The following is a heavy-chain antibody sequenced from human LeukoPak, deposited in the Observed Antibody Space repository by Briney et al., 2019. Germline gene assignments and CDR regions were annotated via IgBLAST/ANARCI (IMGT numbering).Heavy chain of an antibody. CDR3: ARDRYCSSTSCYGGRAYNWFDP. V-gene: IGHV4-61*02. CDR1: GGSISSGSYY. Sequence: SETLSLTCTVSGGSISSGSYYWSWIRQPAGKGLEWIGRIYTSGSTNYNPSLKSRVTISVDTSKNQFSLKLSSVTAADTAVYYCARDRYCSSTSCYGGRAYNWFDPWGQGTLVTVSS. D-gene: IGHD2-2*01. CDR2: IYTSGST. J-gene: IGHJ5*02.